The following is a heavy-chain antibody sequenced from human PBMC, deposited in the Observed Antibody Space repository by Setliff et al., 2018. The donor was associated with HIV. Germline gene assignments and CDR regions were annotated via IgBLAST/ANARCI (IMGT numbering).Heavy chain of an antibody. V-gene: IGHV4-59*11. CDR1: GGSISSHY. CDR3: ARVPRQLLKGAAAYFDY. D-gene: IGHD5-18*01. CDR2: IYYSGST. Sequence: SETLSLTCTVSGGSISSHYWSWIRQPPGKGLEWIGYIYYSGSTNYNPSLKSRVTISVDTSKNQFSLRLSSVTAAGTAVYYCARVPRQLLKGAAAYFDYWGQGTLVTVSS. J-gene: IGHJ4*02.